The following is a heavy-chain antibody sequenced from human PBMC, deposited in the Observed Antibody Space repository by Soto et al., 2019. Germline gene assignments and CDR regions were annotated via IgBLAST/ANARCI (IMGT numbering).Heavy chain of an antibody. CDR2: ISAYNGNT. CDR1: GYTFTSYG. J-gene: IGHJ4*02. D-gene: IGHD2-8*01. CDR3: ARDLYCTNGVCYMDFDY. V-gene: IGHV1-18*04. Sequence: ASVQVSCKASGYTFTSYGISWVRQAPGQGLEWMGWISAYNGNTNYAQKLQGRVTMTTDTSTSTAYMELRSLRSDDTAVYYCARDLYCTNGVCYMDFDYWGQGTLVTVSS.